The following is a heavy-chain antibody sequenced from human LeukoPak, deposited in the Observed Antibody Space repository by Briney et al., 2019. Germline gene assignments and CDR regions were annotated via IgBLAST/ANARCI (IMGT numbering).Heavy chain of an antibody. CDR3: ARALLALKVRLDFDY. CDR2: INHSGST. Sequence: PSETLSLTCAVYGGSFSGYYWSWIRQPPGKGLEWIGEINHSGSTNYNPSLKSRVTISVDTSKNQFSLKLSSVTAADTAVYYCARALLALKVRLDFDYWGHGTLVTVSS. D-gene: IGHD6-25*01. V-gene: IGHV4-34*01. J-gene: IGHJ4*01. CDR1: GGSFSGYY.